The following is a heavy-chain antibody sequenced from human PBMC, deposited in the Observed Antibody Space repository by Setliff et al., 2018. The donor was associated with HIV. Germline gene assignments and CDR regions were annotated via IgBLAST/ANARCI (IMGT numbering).Heavy chain of an antibody. J-gene: IGHJ4*02. CDR1: GFTFGDYA. D-gene: IGHD3-16*01. CDR2: IRRQTYGGKT. CDR3: ARGFGFLDF. Sequence: GGSLRLSCTTSGFTFGDYAMTWVRQAPGKGLEWLGFIRRQTYGGKTEYAASVKGRCVISRDDSKSVAYLQMNNLKTEDSAVYYCARGFGFLDFWGQGTLVTVSS. V-gene: IGHV3-49*04.